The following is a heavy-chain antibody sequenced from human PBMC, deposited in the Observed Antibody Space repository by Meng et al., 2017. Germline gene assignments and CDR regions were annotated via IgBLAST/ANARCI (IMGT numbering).Heavy chain of an antibody. D-gene: IGHD4-17*01. CDR2: ISSSGSSI. CDR3: ARHRTTVTTAFDY. Sequence: GESLKISCAASGFTFSSYSMNWVRQAPGKGLEWVSYISSSGSSIYYADSVKGRFTISRDNAKNSLYLQMNSLRAEDTAVYYCARHRTTVTTAFDYWGQGTLVTISS. V-gene: IGHV3-48*04. CDR1: GFTFSSYS. J-gene: IGHJ4*02.